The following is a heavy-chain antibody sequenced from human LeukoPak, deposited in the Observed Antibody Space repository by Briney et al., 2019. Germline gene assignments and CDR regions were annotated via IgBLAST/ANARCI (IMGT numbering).Heavy chain of an antibody. CDR2: IKPDGSEK. CDR1: GFTFSTYW. CDR3: LRSGGY. D-gene: IGHD1-26*01. V-gene: IGHV3-7*01. J-gene: IGHJ4*02. Sequence: GGSLRLSCAASGFTFSTYWMNWVRQAPGRGLEWVANIKPDGSEKYFVDSVKGRFTISRDNAKNSLYLQMNSLRAEDTAVYYCLRSGGYWGQGTPVTVSS.